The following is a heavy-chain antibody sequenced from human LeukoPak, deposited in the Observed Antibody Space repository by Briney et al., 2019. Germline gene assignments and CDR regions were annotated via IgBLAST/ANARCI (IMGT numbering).Heavy chain of an antibody. J-gene: IGHJ4*02. CDR3: ARESFAARWD. V-gene: IGHV3-7*01. Sequence: GGSLRLSCAASGFTFSSYWMSWVRQAPGKGLEWVANIKEDGREKFYVDSVKGRFTISRDNANNLLYLLMNSLRAEDTAVYYCARESFAARWDWGQGTLVTVPS. CDR1: GFTFSSYW. D-gene: IGHD6-6*01. CDR2: IKEDGREK.